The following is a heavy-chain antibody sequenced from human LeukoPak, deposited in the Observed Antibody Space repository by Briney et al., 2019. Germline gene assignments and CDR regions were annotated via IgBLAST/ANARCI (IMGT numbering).Heavy chain of an antibody. D-gene: IGHD4-17*01. CDR2: ISSSSGYI. V-gene: IGHV3-21*01. Sequence: KPGGSLRLSCAASGFTFSTYTMNWVRQAPGKGLEWVSSISSSSGYIYYADSVKGRFTISRDTDENSLYLQMNSRRAEDTAVYYCTRGGPVTTGIDYWGQGTLVTVSS. J-gene: IGHJ4*02. CDR1: GFTFSTYT. CDR3: TRGGPVTTGIDY.